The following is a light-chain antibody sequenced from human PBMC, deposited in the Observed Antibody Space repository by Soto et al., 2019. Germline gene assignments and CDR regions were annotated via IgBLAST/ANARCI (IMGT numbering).Light chain of an antibody. CDR1: QTISSSF. J-gene: IGKJ4*01. CDR2: RAS. V-gene: IGKV3-20*01. CDR3: HQFGSSPLDT. Sequence: EIVLTQSPGTLSLSPGERATLSCRASQTISSSFLAWYQQKPGQAPRLLIYRASRRAPGIPDRFSGSGSWTDFTLTISRLEPEDFAVYYCHQFGSSPLDTFGGGTKVEIK.